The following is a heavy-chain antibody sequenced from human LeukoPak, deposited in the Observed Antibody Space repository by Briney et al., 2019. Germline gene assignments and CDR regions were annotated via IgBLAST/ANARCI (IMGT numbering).Heavy chain of an antibody. J-gene: IGHJ6*02. Sequence: ASVKVSCKASGYTFSTYTISWVRQAPGQGLEWLGWISAYNGNTYYAQRLQGRVTMTTDTSTTTAYMELKSLTSGDTAVYFCARGPHHFYGMDVWGQGTTVTVSS. CDR1: GYTFSTYT. D-gene: IGHD1-14*01. CDR3: ARGPHHFYGMDV. V-gene: IGHV1-18*04. CDR2: ISAYNGNT.